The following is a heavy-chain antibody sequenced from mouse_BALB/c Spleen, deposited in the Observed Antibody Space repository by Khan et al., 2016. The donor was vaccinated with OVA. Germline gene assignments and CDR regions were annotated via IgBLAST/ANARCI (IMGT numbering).Heavy chain of an antibody. CDR1: GFSFTTYT. CDR2: INSGSTYT. D-gene: IGHD2-1*01. V-gene: IGHV5-6-4*01. J-gene: IGHJ1*01. CDR3: TRDGNNAPWSFDV. Sequence: EVELVESGGGLVRPGGSLKLSCAASGFSFTTYTMSWVRQTPEKRLEWVATINSGSTYTYYPDSVKGRFTISRDNAKNTLYLQMSSLKSEATAMYYFTRDGNNAPWSFDVWGAGPPVPFSS.